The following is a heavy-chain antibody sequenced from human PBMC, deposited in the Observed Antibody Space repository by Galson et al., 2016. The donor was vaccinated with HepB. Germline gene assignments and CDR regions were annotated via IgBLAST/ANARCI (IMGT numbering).Heavy chain of an antibody. J-gene: IGHJ3*01. Sequence: SLRLSCAAPGYTFSSYIIHWVRQAPGKGLEWVSVISYLGISQDYADSVKGRFTISRDDSKNTLYLQLNGLRPEDTAVYYCARAGGTTSIFAFDLWGRGTLVTVSS. V-gene: IGHV3-30-3*02. CDR1: GYTFSSYI. CDR2: ISYLGISQ. CDR3: ARAGGTTSIFAFDL. D-gene: IGHD1-14*01.